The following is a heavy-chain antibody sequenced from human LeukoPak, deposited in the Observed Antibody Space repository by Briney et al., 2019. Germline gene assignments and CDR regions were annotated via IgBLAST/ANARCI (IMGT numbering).Heavy chain of an antibody. J-gene: IGHJ4*02. D-gene: IGHD4/OR15-4a*01. Sequence: GGSLRLSCVASRFIFNKHAMSWVRQAPGKGLEWVSGLSGSGSSTDYADSVKGRFTVSRDNSKNTLFLQMNSLRAEDTAIYYCAKERDYGPADYWGQGTLVTVSS. CDR1: RFIFNKHA. CDR2: LSGSGSST. V-gene: IGHV3-23*01. CDR3: AKERDYGPADY.